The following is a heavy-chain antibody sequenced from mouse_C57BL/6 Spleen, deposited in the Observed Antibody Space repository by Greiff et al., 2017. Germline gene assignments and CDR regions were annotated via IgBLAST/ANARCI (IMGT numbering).Heavy chain of an antibody. Sequence: EVQRVESGTVLARPGASVKMSCKTSGYTFTSYWMHWVKQRPGQGLEWIGAIYPGNSDTSYNQKFKGKAKLTAVTSASTAYMELSSLTNEDSAVYYCTRTDGSSHYWYFDVWGTGTTVTVSS. J-gene: IGHJ1*03. CDR1: GYTFTSYW. CDR2: IYPGNSDT. V-gene: IGHV1-5*01. CDR3: TRTDGSSHYWYFDV. D-gene: IGHD1-1*01.